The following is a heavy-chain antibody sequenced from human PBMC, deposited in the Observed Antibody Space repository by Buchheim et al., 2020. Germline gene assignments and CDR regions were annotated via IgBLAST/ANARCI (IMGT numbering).Heavy chain of an antibody. J-gene: IGHJ4*02. CDR1: GGSTSSYY. CDR2: IYYSGST. Sequence: QVQLQESGPGLVKPSETLSLTCTVSGGSTSSYYWSWIRQPPGKGLEWIGYIYYSGSTNYNPSLKSRVTISVDTPKNQFSLKLSSVTAADTAVYYCARGADYFDYWGQGTL. V-gene: IGHV4-59*01. CDR3: ARGADYFDY.